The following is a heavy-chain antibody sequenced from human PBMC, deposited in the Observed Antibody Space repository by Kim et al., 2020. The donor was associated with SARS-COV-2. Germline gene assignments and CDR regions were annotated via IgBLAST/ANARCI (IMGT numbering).Heavy chain of an antibody. V-gene: IGHV4-34*01. D-gene: IGHD5-18*01. J-gene: IGHJ4*02. CDR1: GGSFSGYY. Sequence: SETLSLTCAVYGGSFSGYYWSWIRQPPGKGLEWIGEINHSGSNYNPSLKSRVTISVDTSKNQFSLKLSSVTTADTAVYYCATQPTLYSYGLNYWGQGTLV. CDR2: INHSGS. CDR3: ATQPTLYSYGLNY.